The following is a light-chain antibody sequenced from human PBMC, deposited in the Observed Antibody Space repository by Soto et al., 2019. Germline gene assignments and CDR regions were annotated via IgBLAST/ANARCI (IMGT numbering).Light chain of an antibody. Sequence: EIVLTQSPATLSLSPGERATLSCRASQSVSTYLAWYQQKPGQAPRLLIYDASNRAAGVPVRFSGSGSGTDFTLTISSVEPDDFAVYYCQQRSNWPIPFGQGTRLEIX. J-gene: IGKJ5*01. V-gene: IGKV3-11*01. CDR2: DAS. CDR1: QSVSTY. CDR3: QQRSNWPIP.